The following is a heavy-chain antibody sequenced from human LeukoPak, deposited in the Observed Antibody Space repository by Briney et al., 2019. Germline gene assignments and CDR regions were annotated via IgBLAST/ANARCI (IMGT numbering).Heavy chain of an antibody. D-gene: IGHD3-10*01. CDR1: GFTFSSFA. CDR3: AREDYGSGSYPLDY. Sequence: PGGSLRLSCAASGFTFSSFALHWVRQAPGKGLEYVSAISSNGRNTYYTNSVKGRFTISRDNSKNTLYLQMGSLRAEDMAVYYCAREDYGSGSYPLDYWGQGTLATVSS. J-gene: IGHJ4*02. CDR2: ISSNGRNT. V-gene: IGHV3-64*01.